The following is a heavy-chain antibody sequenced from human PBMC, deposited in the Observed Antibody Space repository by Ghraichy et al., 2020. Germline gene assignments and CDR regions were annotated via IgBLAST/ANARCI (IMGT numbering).Heavy chain of an antibody. CDR3: ARGHGYCSSTSCYSSGYYYYGMDV. Sequence: SETLSLTCTVSGGSISSYYWSWIRQPPGKGLEWIGYVYYSGSTNYNPSLKSRVTISVDTSKNQFSLKRSSVTAADTAVYYCARGHGYCSSTSCYSSGYYYYGMDVWGQGTTVTVSS. CDR2: VYYSGST. CDR1: GGSISSYY. V-gene: IGHV4-59*01. J-gene: IGHJ6*02. D-gene: IGHD2-2*02.